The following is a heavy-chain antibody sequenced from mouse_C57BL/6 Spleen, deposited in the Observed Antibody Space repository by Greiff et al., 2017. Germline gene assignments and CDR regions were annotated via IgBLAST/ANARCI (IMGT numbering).Heavy chain of an antibody. Sequence: VQLQQSGPGLVKPSQSLSLTCSVTGYSITSGYYWNWIRQFPGNKLEWMGYISYDGSNNYNPSLKNRIPITRDTSKNQIFLQLNSVTTEDTATYYCARDGVITTVVGYAMDYWGQGTSVTVSS. CDR1: GYSITSGYY. V-gene: IGHV3-6*01. D-gene: IGHD1-1*01. J-gene: IGHJ4*01. CDR3: ARDGVITTVVGYAMDY. CDR2: ISYDGSN.